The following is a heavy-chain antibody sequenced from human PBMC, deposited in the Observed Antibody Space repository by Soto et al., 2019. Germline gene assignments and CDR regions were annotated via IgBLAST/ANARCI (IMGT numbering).Heavy chain of an antibody. D-gene: IGHD3-10*01. CDR2: INPNSGGT. Sequence: ASVKVSCKASGYTFTGYYMHWVRQAPGQGLEWMGWINPNSGGTNYAQKFQGWVTMTRDTSISTAYMELSRLRSDDTAVYYCAREMVRGVIISGYYGMDVWGQGTTVTVSS. CDR1: GYTFTGYY. CDR3: AREMVRGVIISGYYGMDV. J-gene: IGHJ6*02. V-gene: IGHV1-2*04.